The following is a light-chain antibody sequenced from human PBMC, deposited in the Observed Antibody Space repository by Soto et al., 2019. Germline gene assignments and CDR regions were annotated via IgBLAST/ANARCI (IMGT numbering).Light chain of an antibody. CDR2: QDS. V-gene: IGLV3-1*01. Sequence: SYELTQPPSVSVSPGQTASITCSGDKLGDKYACWYQQKPGQSPVLVIYQDSKRPSGIPERFPGSNSGNTATLTISGTQAMDEADYYCQAWDSSTENVFGTGTKLTVL. J-gene: IGLJ1*01. CDR3: QAWDSSTENV. CDR1: KLGDKY.